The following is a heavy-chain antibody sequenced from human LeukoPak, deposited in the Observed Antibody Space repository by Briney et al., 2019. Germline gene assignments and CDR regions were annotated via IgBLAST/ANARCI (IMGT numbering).Heavy chain of an antibody. V-gene: IGHV4-4*02. J-gene: IGHJ3*02. CDR2: IFHSGTT. D-gene: IGHD3-10*01. Sequence: SETLSLTCTVSSGSIFSSNWWSWVRQPPGKGLEWIGQIFHSGTTTYSPSLKSRVTISMDKSKNQFSLKLSSVTAADTAVYYCARPSQYYYGSGSLPDAFDIWGQGTMVTVSS. CDR1: SGSIFSSNW. CDR3: ARPSQYYYGSGSLPDAFDI.